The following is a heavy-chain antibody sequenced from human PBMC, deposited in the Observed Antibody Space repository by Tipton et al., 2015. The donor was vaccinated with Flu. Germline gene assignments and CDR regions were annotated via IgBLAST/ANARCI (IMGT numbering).Heavy chain of an antibody. CDR1: GGSISSSNW. CDR2: IYHSGST. D-gene: IGHD3-10*01. CDR3: ARESHYGSGSYFINWFDP. V-gene: IGHV4-4*02. J-gene: IGHJ5*02. Sequence: TLSLTCAVSGGSISSSNWWSWVRQPPGKGLEWIGEIYHSGSTNYNPSLKSRVTISVDKSKNQFSLKLSSVTAADTAVYYCARESHYGSGSYFINWFDPWGQGTLVTVSS.